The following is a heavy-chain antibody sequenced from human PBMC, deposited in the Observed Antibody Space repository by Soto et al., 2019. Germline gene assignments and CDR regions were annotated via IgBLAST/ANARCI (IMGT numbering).Heavy chain of an antibody. D-gene: IGHD1-26*01. CDR2: ISYDGSNK. Sequence: PGGSLRLSCGASGFTFSSYAMHWVRQAPGKGLEWVAVISYDGSNKYYADSVKGRFTISRDNSKNTLYLQMNSLRAEDTAVYYCARENRWELRNAFDIWGQGTMVTVSS. J-gene: IGHJ3*02. V-gene: IGHV3-30-3*01. CDR1: GFTFSSYA. CDR3: ARENRWELRNAFDI.